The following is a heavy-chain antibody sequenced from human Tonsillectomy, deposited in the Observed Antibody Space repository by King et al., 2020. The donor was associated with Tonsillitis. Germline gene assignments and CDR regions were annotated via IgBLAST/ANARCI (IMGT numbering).Heavy chain of an antibody. D-gene: IGHD1-14*01. CDR2: IWYDGSNK. CDR1: GFTFSNYG. CDR3: GGGVWGTPFDS. V-gene: IGHV3-33*08. J-gene: IGHJ4*02. Sequence: VQLVESGGGVVQSGRSLRLSCAASGFTFSNYGIHWVRQAPGKGLEWVGIIWYDGSNKYYADSVKGRFTISRDNSKNTLFLQMNSLRVEDTAVYYCGGGVWGTPFDSWGQGTLVSVSS.